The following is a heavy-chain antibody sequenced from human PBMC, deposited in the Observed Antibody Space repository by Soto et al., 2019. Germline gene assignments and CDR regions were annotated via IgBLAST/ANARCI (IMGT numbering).Heavy chain of an antibody. V-gene: IGHV1-18*01. D-gene: IGHD3-9*01. CDR1: GYTFTSYG. Sequence: ASVKVSCKASGYTFTSYGISWVRQAPGQGLEWMGWISAYNGNTNYAQKLQGRVTMTTDTSTSTAYMELRSLRSDDTAVYYCASDAVRYFDWLLPGTQDAFDIWGQGTMVTVSS. CDR2: ISAYNGNT. J-gene: IGHJ3*02. CDR3: ASDAVRYFDWLLPGTQDAFDI.